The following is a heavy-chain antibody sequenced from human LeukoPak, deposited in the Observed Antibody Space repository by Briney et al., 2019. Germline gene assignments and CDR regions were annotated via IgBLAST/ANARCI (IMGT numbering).Heavy chain of an antibody. J-gene: IGHJ4*02. D-gene: IGHD2-15*01. Sequence: GGSLRLSCAASGFTFSSYAMSWVRQAPGKGLEWVSAISGSGGSTYYADSVKGRFTISRDNSKNTLYLQMNSLRAEDTAVYYCAKDLDIVVVVAAITGDYWGQGTLVTVSS. CDR2: ISGSGGST. CDR1: GFTFSSYA. V-gene: IGHV3-23*01. CDR3: AKDLDIVVVVAAITGDY.